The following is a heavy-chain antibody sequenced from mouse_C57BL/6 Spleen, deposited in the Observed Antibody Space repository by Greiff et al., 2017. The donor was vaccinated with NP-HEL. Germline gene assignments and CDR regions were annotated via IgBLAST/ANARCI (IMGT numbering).Heavy chain of an antibody. CDR2: IDPETGGT. V-gene: IGHV1-15*01. CDR1: GYTFTDYE. Sequence: QVQLQQSGAELVRPGASVTLSCKASGYTFTDYEMHWVKQTPVHGLEWIGAIDPETGGTAYNQKFKGKAILTADKSSSTAYMELRSLTSEYSAVYYCTTRDGYFYFDYWGQGTTLTVSS. CDR3: TTRDGYFYFDY. J-gene: IGHJ2*01. D-gene: IGHD2-3*01.